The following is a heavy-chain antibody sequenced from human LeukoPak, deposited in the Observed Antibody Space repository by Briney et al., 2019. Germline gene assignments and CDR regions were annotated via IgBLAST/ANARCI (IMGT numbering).Heavy chain of an antibody. J-gene: IGHJ6*02. Sequence: SVKVSCKASGGTFSSYAISWVRQAPGQGLEWMGRIIPILGIANYAQKFQGRVTITADKSTSTAYMERSSLRSEDTAVYYCARDRPRSSGSYYYYGMDVWGQGTTVTVSS. CDR2: IIPILGIA. CDR3: ARDRPRSSGSYYYYGMDV. CDR1: GGTFSSYA. V-gene: IGHV1-69*04. D-gene: IGHD3-10*01.